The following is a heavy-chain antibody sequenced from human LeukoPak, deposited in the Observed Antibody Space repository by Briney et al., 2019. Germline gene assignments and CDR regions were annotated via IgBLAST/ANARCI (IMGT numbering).Heavy chain of an antibody. CDR3: AKSFRSTSLDY. V-gene: IGHV3-23*01. Sequence: PGGSLRLSCAASGFTFSSHGMNWVRQAPGKGLEWVSGIIPSGHTTYYADSVRGRFTISRDNSRNTLYLQMNSLRAGDTAVYYCAKSFRSTSLDYWGQGTLVTVSS. CDR2: IIPSGHTT. D-gene: IGHD2-2*01. J-gene: IGHJ4*02. CDR1: GFTFSSHG.